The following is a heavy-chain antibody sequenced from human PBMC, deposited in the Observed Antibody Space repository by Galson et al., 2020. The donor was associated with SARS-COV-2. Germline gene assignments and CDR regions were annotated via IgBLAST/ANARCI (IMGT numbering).Heavy chain of an antibody. D-gene: IGHD3-3*01. J-gene: IGHJ3*02. CDR2: ISYDGSNK. CDR3: ARDHVTIFGVVTTPTGAFDI. CDR1: GFTFSSYA. V-gene: IGHV3-30-3*01. Sequence: GESLKISCAASGFTFSSYAMHWVRQAPGKGLEWVAVISYDGSNKYYADSVKGRFTISRDNSKNTLYLQMNSLRAEDTAVYYCARDHVTIFGVVTTPTGAFDIWGQGTMVTVSS.